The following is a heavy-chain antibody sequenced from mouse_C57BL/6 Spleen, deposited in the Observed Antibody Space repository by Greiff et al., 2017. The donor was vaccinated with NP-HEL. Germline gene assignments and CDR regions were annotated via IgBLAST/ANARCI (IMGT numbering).Heavy chain of an antibody. D-gene: IGHD2-12*01. CDR3: AIYDDAMDY. CDR2: IYPSDSET. CDR1: GYTFTSSW. Sequence: QVQLQQPGAELVRPGSSVPLSCKASGYTFTSSWMAWVKPRPGQGLEWIGTIYPSDSETHYNQKFKDKATLTVDKSSSTAYMQLSSLTSEDSAVYYCAIYDDAMDYWGQGTSGTVAA. V-gene: IGHV1-61*01. J-gene: IGHJ4*01.